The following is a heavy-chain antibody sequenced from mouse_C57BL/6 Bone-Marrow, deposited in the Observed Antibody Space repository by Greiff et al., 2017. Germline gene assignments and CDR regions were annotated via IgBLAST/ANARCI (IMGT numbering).Heavy chain of an antibody. J-gene: IGHJ1*03. V-gene: IGHV5-16*01. Sequence: EVKLVESEGGLVQPGSSMKLSCTASGFTFTDYYMAWVRQVPEKGLEWVANINTDGSSTYYMDSLKSRFIISRDNAKNILYLQMSSLKSEDTATYYCARDCWYFDVWGTGTTVTVSS. CDR3: ARDCWYFDV. CDR2: INTDGSST. CDR1: GFTFTDYY.